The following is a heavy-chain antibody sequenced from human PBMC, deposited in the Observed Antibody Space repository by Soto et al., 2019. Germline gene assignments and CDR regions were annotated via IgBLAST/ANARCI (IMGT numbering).Heavy chain of an antibody. CDR1: GFTFSTSA. J-gene: IGHJ6*02. CDR2: ISFDGNNK. Sequence: GGSLRLSCAASGFTFSTSAMYWVRQAPGKGLEWVAVISFDGNNKYYADSVKGRFTISRDDSKNTLYLQMNSLRAEDTSVYYCAKAGGQRSHSYNAMDGWGQGTT. D-gene: IGHD5-12*01. V-gene: IGHV3-30-3*01. CDR3: AKAGGQRSHSYNAMDG.